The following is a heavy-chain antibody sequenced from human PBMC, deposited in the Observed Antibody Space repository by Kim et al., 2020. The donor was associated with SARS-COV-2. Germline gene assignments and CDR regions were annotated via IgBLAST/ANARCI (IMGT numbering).Heavy chain of an antibody. CDR3: AKGGRAPGY. Sequence: GNTYYADSGKGRFTIPRDNSKNTLYLQMNSLRAEDTAVYYCAKGGRAPGYWGQGTLVTVSS. D-gene: IGHD1-26*01. CDR2: GNT. V-gene: IGHV3-23*01. J-gene: IGHJ4*02.